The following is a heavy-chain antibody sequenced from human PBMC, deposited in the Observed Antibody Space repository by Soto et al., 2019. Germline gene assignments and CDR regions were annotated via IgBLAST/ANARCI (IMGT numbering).Heavy chain of an antibody. D-gene: IGHD5-12*01. Sequence: SETLSLTCTVSGDSIRNYYWSWIRQTPGKGLEWIGHRYYSGSANYNPSLKSRVTISVDTSKNQFSLNLNSVTPADTAVYYCARGMGTNTGARIYGMDVWGQGTTVTVSS. CDR1: GDSIRNYY. CDR2: RYYSGSA. J-gene: IGHJ6*02. CDR3: ARGMGTNTGARIYGMDV. V-gene: IGHV4-59*01.